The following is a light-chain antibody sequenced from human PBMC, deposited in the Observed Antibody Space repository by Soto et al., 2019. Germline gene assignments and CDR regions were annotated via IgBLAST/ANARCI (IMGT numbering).Light chain of an antibody. CDR1: QSVSSY. CDR3: HQYGSSPLT. V-gene: IGKV3-20*01. Sequence: IVLTQSPATLSLSPWERATLSCRASQSVSSYLAWYQQKPGQAPRLLIYSASSRATGIPDRFSGSGSGTDFTLTISRLEPEDFAVYYCHQYGSSPLTFGPGTKVDIK. J-gene: IGKJ3*01. CDR2: SAS.